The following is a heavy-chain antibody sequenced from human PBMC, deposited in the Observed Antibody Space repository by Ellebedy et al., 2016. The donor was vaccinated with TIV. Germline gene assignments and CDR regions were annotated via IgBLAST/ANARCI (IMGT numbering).Heavy chain of an antibody. D-gene: IGHD1-26*01. CDR3: ARLETKGPSGSYYFDY. CDR2: IDPSDSYT. J-gene: IGHJ4*02. CDR1: GYTFPSYW. Sequence: ASVKVSCKGSGYTFPSYWIGWVRQMPGKGLEWMGRIDPSDSYTNYSPSFQGHVTISADKSISTAYLQWSSLKASDTAMYYCARLETKGPSGSYYFDYWGQGTLVTVSS. V-gene: IGHV5-10-1*01.